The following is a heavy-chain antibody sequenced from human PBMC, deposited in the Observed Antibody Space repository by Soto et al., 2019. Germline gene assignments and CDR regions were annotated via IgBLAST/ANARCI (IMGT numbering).Heavy chain of an antibody. CDR2: FDPEDGET. V-gene: IGHV1-24*01. D-gene: IGHD3-22*01. CDR3: ATAVGYYYDSSGYFWFDP. Sequence: GASVKVSCKVSGYTLTELSMHWVRQAPGKGLEWMGGFDPEDGETIYAQKFQGRVTMTEDTSTDTAYMELSSLRSEDTAVYYCATAVGYYYDSSGYFWFDPWGQGTLVTVSS. J-gene: IGHJ5*02. CDR1: GYTLTELS.